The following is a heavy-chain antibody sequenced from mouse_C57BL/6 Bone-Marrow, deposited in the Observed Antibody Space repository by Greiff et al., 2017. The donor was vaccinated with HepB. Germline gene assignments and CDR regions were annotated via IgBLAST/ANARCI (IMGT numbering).Heavy chain of an antibody. D-gene: IGHD1-1*01. Sequence: EVKLMESGGGLVQPGESLKLSCESYEYEFPSHDMPWVRKTPGKGLELVAAINSDGGSTYYPDNMERRFTLSRDNTTTTLYLQMSSLRSEDTALYYCAREDYYGRSADYGGRGKTLTVSA. CDR2: INSDGGST. CDR1: EYEFPSHD. J-gene: IGHJ2*01. CDR3: AREDYYGRSADY. V-gene: IGHV5-2*01.